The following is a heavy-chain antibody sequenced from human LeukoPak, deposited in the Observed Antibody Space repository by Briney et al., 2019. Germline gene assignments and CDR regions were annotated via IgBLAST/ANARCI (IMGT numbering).Heavy chain of an antibody. CDR2: ISAYNGNT. D-gene: IGHD3-3*01. CDR1: GYTFISYG. V-gene: IGHV1-18*01. CDR3: ARGERENDFWSGYTAFDI. J-gene: IGHJ3*02. Sequence: ASVKVSCKASGYTFISYGISWVRQAPGQGLEWMGWISAYNGNTNYAQKFQGRVTMTRDTSISTAYMELSRLRSDDTAVYYCARGERENDFWSGYTAFDIWGQGTMVTVSS.